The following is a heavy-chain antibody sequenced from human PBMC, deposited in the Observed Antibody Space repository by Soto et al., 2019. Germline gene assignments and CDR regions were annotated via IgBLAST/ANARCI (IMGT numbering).Heavy chain of an antibody. Sequence: GASVKVSCKASGGTFSSCAISWVRQAPGQGLEWMGGIIPIFGTANYAQKFQGRVTITADESTGTAYMELSSLRSEDTAVYYCARDVDTAMVTAFDIWGQGTMVTVS. D-gene: IGHD5-18*01. J-gene: IGHJ3*02. CDR2: IIPIFGTA. V-gene: IGHV1-69*13. CDR3: ARDVDTAMVTAFDI. CDR1: GGTFSSCA.